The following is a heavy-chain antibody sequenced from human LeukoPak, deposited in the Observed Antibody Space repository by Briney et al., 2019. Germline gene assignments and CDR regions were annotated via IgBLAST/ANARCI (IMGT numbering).Heavy chain of an antibody. CDR3: ARDGGMLPDN. J-gene: IGHJ4*02. V-gene: IGHV3-74*01. CDR1: GFPFSTYW. Sequence: GGSLRLSCAASGFPFSTYWMHWVRQPPGKGLVWVSRISPDGSSRSYADSVKGRFIISRDNAKNTLSLQMNSLTAEDTAVYYCARDGGMLPDNWGKGTLVTVSS. D-gene: IGHD3-16*01. CDR2: ISPDGSSR.